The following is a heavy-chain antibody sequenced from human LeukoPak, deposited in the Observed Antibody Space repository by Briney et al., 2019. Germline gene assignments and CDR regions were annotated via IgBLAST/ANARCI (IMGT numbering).Heavy chain of an antibody. CDR3: ARRISVTGTHWFDP. CDR1: GYSFTSYW. V-gene: IGHV5-51*01. Sequence: GESLKISCKRSGYSFTSYWIGWVRQMPGKGLEWMGIIYPGDSDTRYSPSFQGRVTISADKSISTAYLQWSSLKASDTAMYYCARRISVTGTHWFDPWGQGTLVTVSS. J-gene: IGHJ5*02. CDR2: IYPGDSDT. D-gene: IGHD6-19*01.